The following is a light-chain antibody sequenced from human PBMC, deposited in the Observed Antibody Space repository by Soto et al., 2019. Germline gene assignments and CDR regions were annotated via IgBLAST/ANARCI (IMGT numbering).Light chain of an antibody. CDR1: SSDVGGYNY. V-gene: IGLV2-14*01. Sequence: QSALTQPASVSGSPGQSITISCTGTSSDVGGYNYVSWYQQHPGKAPKLMIYEVSNRPSGVSNRFSGSKSGNTASLTISGLKAEDEADYYCNSYTTSSTLVFGTGTKLTVL. CDR2: EVS. CDR3: NSYTTSSTLV. J-gene: IGLJ1*01.